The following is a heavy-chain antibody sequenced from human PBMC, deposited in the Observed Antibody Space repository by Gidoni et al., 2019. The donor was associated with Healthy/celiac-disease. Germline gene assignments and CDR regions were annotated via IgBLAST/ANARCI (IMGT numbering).Heavy chain of an antibody. Sequence: QVQLQESGPGLVKPSQTLSLTCTVSGGSISSGSYYWSWIRQPAGKGLEWIGRIYTSGSTNYNPSLKSRVTISVDTSKNQFSLKLSSVTAADTAVYYCARSYDILTGYYIGYWGQGTLVTVSS. CDR1: GGSISSGSYY. J-gene: IGHJ4*02. D-gene: IGHD3-9*01. CDR2: IYTSGST. CDR3: ARSYDILTGYYIGY. V-gene: IGHV4-61*02.